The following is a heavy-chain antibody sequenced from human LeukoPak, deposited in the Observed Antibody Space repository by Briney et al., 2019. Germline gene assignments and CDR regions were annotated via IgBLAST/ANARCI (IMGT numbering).Heavy chain of an antibody. CDR1: GGSISSSSYY. V-gene: IGHV4-39*07. CDR3: VGSGYYSGDYFDY. J-gene: IGHJ4*02. CDR2: IYYSGST. Sequence: KPSETLSLTCTVSGGSISSSSYYWGWIRQPPGKGLEWIGSIYYSGSTYYNPSLKSRVTISVDTSKNQFSLKLSSVTAADTAVYYCVGSGYYSGDYFDYWGQGTLVTVSS. D-gene: IGHD3-3*01.